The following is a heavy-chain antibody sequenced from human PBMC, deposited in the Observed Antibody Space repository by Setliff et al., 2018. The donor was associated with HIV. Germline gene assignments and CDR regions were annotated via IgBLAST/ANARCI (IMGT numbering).Heavy chain of an antibody. CDR1: GFSISSGHY. CDR3: ARQPPLSVLQVWFGDY. Sequence: PSETLSLTCSVSGFSISSGHYWGWIRQSPGKGLEWIGSVNRRGDTYYIASLKSRVTMSVDTSKNQFFLNLASVTASDTAIYYCARQPPLSVLQVWFGDYWGQGMLVTAS. J-gene: IGHJ4*02. D-gene: IGHD3-10*01. V-gene: IGHV4-38-2*02. CDR2: VNRRGDT.